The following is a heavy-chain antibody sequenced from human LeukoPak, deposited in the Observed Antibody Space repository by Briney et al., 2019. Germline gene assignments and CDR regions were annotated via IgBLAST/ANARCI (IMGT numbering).Heavy chain of an antibody. V-gene: IGHV3-23*01. CDR3: AREGFSSSYYYYYGMDV. J-gene: IGHJ6*02. CDR1: GFTFSSYA. CDR2: ISGSGGST. D-gene: IGHD6-13*01. Sequence: GGSLRLSCAASGFTFSSYAMSWVRQAPGKGLEWVSVISGSGGSTYYADSVKGRFTISRDNSKNTLFLQMNSLRAEDTAVYYCAREGFSSSYYYYYGMDVWGQGTTVTVSS.